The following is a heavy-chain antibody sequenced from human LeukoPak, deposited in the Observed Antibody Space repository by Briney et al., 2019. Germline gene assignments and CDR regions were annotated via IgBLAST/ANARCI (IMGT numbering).Heavy chain of an antibody. Sequence: PSETLSLTRTVSGYSISSGYYWGWIRQPPGKGLEWIGSIYHSGSTYYNPSLKSRVTISVDTSKNQFSLKLSSVTAADTAVYYCASHSNYCWFDPWGQGTLVTVSS. CDR2: IYHSGST. J-gene: IGHJ5*02. D-gene: IGHD4-11*01. V-gene: IGHV4-38-2*02. CDR1: GYSISSGYY. CDR3: ASHSNYCWFDP.